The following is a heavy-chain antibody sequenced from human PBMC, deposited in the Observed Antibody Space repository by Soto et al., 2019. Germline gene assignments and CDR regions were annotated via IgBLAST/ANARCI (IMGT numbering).Heavy chain of an antibody. CDR1: GFTFSSYG. CDR2: IWYDGSNK. CDR3: ARDLAHRKIEEQWPNA. D-gene: IGHD6-19*01. J-gene: IGHJ5*02. Sequence: QTGGSLRLSCAASGFTFSSYGMHWVRQAPGKGLEWVAVIWYDGSNKYYADSVKGRFTISRDNSKNTLYLQMNSLRAEDTAVYYCARDLAHRKIEEQWPNAWGQGTRVTVSS. V-gene: IGHV3-33*01.